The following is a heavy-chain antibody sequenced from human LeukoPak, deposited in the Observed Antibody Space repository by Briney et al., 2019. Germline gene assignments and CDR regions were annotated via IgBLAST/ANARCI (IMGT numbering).Heavy chain of an antibody. CDR2: ITPSVST. V-gene: IGHV3-23*01. J-gene: IGHJ4*02. CDR1: GITFKNDA. Sequence: GGSLRLSCATSGITFKNDAMSGVRQATGKGLEWFSAITPSVSTFYADSVKGRFTISRDNSKNTLYLQMNSLRAQDTAVYFCANLYGVYDGNWGQGTLVTVSS. CDR3: ANLYGVYDGN. D-gene: IGHD5/OR15-5a*01.